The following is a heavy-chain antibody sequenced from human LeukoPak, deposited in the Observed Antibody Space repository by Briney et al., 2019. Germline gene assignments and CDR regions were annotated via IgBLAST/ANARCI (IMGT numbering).Heavy chain of an antibody. CDR1: GYTFTSYD. V-gene: IGHV1-8*03. J-gene: IGHJ4*02. D-gene: IGHD3-10*01. Sequence: GASVKVSCKASGYTFTSYDINWVRQATGQGLEWMGWMNPNSGNTGYAQKFQGRVTITRNTSISTAYMELSSLRSEDTAVYYCARGVRTRRPYGSGSQNYYFDYWGQGTLVTVSS. CDR3: ARGVRTRRPYGSGSQNYYFDY. CDR2: MNPNSGNT.